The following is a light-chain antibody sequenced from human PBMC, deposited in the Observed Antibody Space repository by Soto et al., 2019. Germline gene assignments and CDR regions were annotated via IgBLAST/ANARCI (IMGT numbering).Light chain of an antibody. J-gene: IGKJ2*01. V-gene: IGKV3-15*01. CDR3: QQYNYWPYT. CDR2: DAS. Sequence: EIVMTQSPATLSLSPGERATLSCRASQTIDNTLAWYQRKPGQAPRLLIYDASTRATGVPARFSGSGSGTDFTLPISSLQSEDFAVYYCQQYNYWPYTFGQGTKVEIK. CDR1: QTIDNT.